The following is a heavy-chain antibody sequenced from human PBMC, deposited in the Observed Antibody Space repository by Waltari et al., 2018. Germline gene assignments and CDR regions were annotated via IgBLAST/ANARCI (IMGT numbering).Heavy chain of an antibody. D-gene: IGHD5-18*01. V-gene: IGHV1-69*01. CDR3: ASMGRGETWIQLWSYFDY. Sequence: QVQLVQSGAEVKKPGSSVKVSCKASGGTFSSYAISWVRQAPGQGLEWMGGIIPIFGTANYAQKFQGRVTITADESTSTAYMELSSLRSEDTAVYYCASMGRGETWIQLWSYFDYWGQGTLVTVSS. CDR2: IIPIFGTA. J-gene: IGHJ4*02. CDR1: GGTFSSYA.